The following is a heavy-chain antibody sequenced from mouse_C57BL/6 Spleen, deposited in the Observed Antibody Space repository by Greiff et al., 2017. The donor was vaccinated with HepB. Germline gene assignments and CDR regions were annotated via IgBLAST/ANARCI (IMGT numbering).Heavy chain of an antibody. J-gene: IGHJ4*01. CDR3: ARRIYYGNFGAMNY. CDR2: LDPSDSYT. Sequence: QVQLQQPGAELVKPGASVKLSCKASGYTFTSYWMQWVKQRPGQGLEWIGELDPSDSYTNYNQKFKGKATFTADKSSNTAYMQLSSLTTEDADIYYCARRIYYGNFGAMNYWGQGTSVTFSS. CDR1: GYTFTSYW. V-gene: IGHV1-50*01. D-gene: IGHD2-1*01.